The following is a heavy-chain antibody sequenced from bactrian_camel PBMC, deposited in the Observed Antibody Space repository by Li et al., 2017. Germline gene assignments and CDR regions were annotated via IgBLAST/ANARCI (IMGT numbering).Heavy chain of an antibody. Sequence: HVQLVESGGGLVQPGGSLRLSCAASGFTFSNNWMHWVRQAPGKGLEWVSSIRAISSKTYYADSVKDRFTISRDNAKNTVFLQMNSLTSEDTALYYCAEGSGTYTNWGQGTQVTVS. V-gene: IGHV3S6*01. CDR1: GFTFSNNW. CDR3: AEGSGTYTN. CDR2: IRAISSKT. D-gene: IGHD7*01. J-gene: IGHJ4*01.